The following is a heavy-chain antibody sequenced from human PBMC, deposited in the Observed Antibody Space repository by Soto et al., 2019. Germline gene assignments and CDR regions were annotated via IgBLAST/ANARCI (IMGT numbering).Heavy chain of an antibody. CDR2: IHSSGDT. CDR3: GRREVVKTHGAFDY. D-gene: IGHD3-22*01. J-gene: IGHJ4*02. CDR1: RGYISGYY. V-gene: IGHV4-4*08. Sequence: QVQRQASGPGLVKPAETLSLTCTVSRGYISGYYWGWIRQPPGKGPEWIAYIHSSGDTNYNPSLRSRVIMSVDTSKNQFSLKLNTVTAADTAVYVCGRREVVKTHGAFDYGGQGTLVTVSS.